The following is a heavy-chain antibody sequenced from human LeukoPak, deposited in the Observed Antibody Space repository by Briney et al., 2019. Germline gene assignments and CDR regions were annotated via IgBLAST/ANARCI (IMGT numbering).Heavy chain of an antibody. V-gene: IGHV3-49*03. CDR2: IRSKAYGGTT. CDR3: TRVTLVGATNYYYYGMDV. Sequence: GGSLRLSCTASGFTFGDYAMSWFRQAPGKGLEWVGFIRSKAYGGTTEYAASVKGRFTISRDDSKSIAYLQTNSLKTEDTAVYYCTRVTLVGATNYYYYGMDVWGQGTTVTVSS. J-gene: IGHJ6*02. CDR1: GFTFGDYA. D-gene: IGHD1-26*01.